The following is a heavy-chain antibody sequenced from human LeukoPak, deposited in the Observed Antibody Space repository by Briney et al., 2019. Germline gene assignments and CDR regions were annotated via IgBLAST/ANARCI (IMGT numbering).Heavy chain of an antibody. V-gene: IGHV7-4-1*02. CDR2: INTNTGNP. CDR1: GYTFTSYA. CDR3: ARMAITMVRGQGSRFDP. J-gene: IGHJ5*02. Sequence: ASVTVSCKASGYTFTSYAMNWVRQAPGQGLAWMGWINTNTGNPTYAQGFTGRFVFSLDTSVCTAYLQISSLKAEDTAVYYCARMAITMVRGQGSRFDPWGQGTLVTVSS. D-gene: IGHD3-10*01.